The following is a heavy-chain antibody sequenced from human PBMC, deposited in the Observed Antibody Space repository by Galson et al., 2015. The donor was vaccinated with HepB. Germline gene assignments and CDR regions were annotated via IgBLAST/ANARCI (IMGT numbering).Heavy chain of an antibody. V-gene: IGHV6-1*01. CDR2: TYYRSKWYN. J-gene: IGHJ4*02. CDR3: ARSRFRVGAILY. CDR1: GDSVSSNSAA. Sequence: CAISGDSVSSNSAAWIWIRQSPSRGLEWLGRTYYRSKWYNDYAVSVKSRITINPDTSKNQFSLQLNSVTPEDTAVYYCARSRFRVGAILYWGQGTLVTVSS. D-gene: IGHD1-26*01.